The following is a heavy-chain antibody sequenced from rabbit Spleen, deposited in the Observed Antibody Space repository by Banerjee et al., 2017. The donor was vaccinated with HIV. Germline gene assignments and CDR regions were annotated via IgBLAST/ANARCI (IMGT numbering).Heavy chain of an antibody. CDR1: GVSFGFSSY. J-gene: IGHJ4*01. V-gene: IGHV1S40*01. CDR3: VREAGYGGYGDANL. CDR2: IVPIFGVT. Sequence: QSLEESGGGLVKPGASLTLTCTASGVSFGFSSYICWVRQAPGKGLEWIGYIVPIFGVTYYANWVNGRFTISSHNAQNTLYLQLNSLTAADTATYFCVREAGYGGYGDANLWGQGTLVTVS. D-gene: IGHD6-1*01.